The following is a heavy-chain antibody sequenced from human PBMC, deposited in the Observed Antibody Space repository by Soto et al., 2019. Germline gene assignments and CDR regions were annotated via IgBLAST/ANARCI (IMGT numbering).Heavy chain of an antibody. CDR2: ISYDGSNK. Sequence: GGSLRLSCAASGFTFSSYAMHWVRQAPGKGLEWVAVISYDGSNKYYADSVKGRFTISRDNSKNTLYLQMNSLRAEDTAVYYCARANDSSVSGLEAYCYYGMDVWGQGTTVTVSS. CDR1: GFTFSSYA. D-gene: IGHD6-25*01. CDR3: ARANDSSVSGLEAYCYYGMDV. V-gene: IGHV3-30*04. J-gene: IGHJ6*02.